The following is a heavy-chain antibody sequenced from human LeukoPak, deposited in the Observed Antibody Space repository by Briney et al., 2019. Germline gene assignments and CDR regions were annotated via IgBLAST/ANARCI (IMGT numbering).Heavy chain of an antibody. D-gene: IGHD5-24*01. Sequence: SVKVSCKASGGTFSSYAISWVRQAPGQGLEWMGGIIPIFGTANYAQKFQGRVTITADKSTSTAYMELSSLRSEDTAVYYCASLRDGYNFEAFDIWGQGTMVTVS. V-gene: IGHV1-69*06. J-gene: IGHJ3*02. CDR3: ASLRDGYNFEAFDI. CDR1: GGTFSSYA. CDR2: IIPIFGTA.